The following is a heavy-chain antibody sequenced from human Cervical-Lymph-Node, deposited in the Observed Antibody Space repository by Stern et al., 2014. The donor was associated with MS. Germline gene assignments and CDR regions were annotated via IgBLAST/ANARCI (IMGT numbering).Heavy chain of an antibody. J-gene: IGHJ4*02. CDR2: INPSGDST. V-gene: IGHV1-46*01. CDR1: GYTFTSSS. Sequence: QVQLVQSGPEVKKTGASVKLSCKAPGYTFTSSSMHWVRQAPGQGLEWMGIINPSGDSTTYAPKFQGRVTMTRDTSSSTVYMELSSLGSEDTAVYYCARGQRYFDYWGQGTLVTVPS. CDR3: ARGQRYFDY.